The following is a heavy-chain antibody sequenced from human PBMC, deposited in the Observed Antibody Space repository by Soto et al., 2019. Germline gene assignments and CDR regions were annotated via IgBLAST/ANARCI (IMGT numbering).Heavy chain of an antibody. V-gene: IGHV3-53*02. J-gene: IGHJ4*02. Sequence: EVQLVETGGGLIQPGGSLRLSCAASGFTVSSNYMSWVRQAPGKGLEWVSVIYSGGSTYYADSVKGRFTISRDNSKNTLYLQMNSLRAEDTAVYYCGRVAPRYCSSTSCYDYWGQGTLVTVSS. CDR1: GFTVSSNY. D-gene: IGHD2-2*01. CDR3: GRVAPRYCSSTSCYDY. CDR2: IYSGGST.